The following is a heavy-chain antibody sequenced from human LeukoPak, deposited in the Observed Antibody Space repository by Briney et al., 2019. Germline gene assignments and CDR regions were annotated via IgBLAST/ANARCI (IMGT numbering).Heavy chain of an antibody. J-gene: IGHJ4*02. V-gene: IGHV3-13*01. CDR3: ARGEYSSSSCDY. CDR1: GFTFSSYD. Sequence: GGSLRLSCAASGFTFSSYDMNWVRQAPGKGLEWVSAIGTAGDTYYPGSVKGRFTISRENAKNSLYLQMNSLRAGDTAVYYCARGEYSSSSCDYWGQGTLVTVSS. CDR2: IGTAGDT. D-gene: IGHD6-6*01.